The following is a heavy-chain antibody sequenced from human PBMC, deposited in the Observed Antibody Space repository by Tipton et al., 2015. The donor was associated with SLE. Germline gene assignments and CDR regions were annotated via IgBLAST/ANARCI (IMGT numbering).Heavy chain of an antibody. V-gene: IGHV3-33*01. D-gene: IGHD5-18*01. CDR1: GFTFSSYG. CDR2: IWYDGSNK. Sequence: RSLRLSCVASGFTFSSYGMHWVRQAPGKGLEWVAVIWYDGSNKYYADSVKGRFTISRDNSKNTLYLQMNSLRAEDTAVYYCARGTAMVYDYWGQGTLVTVSS. CDR3: ARGTAMVYDY. J-gene: IGHJ4*02.